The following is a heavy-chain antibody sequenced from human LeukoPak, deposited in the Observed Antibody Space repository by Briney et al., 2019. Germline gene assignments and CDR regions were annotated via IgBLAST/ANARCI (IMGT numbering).Heavy chain of an antibody. V-gene: IGHV4-59*08. CDR3: ATLTTVTQGYFDP. J-gene: IGHJ4*02. CDR1: DGSISSYY. Sequence: SETLSLTCTVSDGSISSYYWSWVRQPPGKGLEWIGYIYYTGSTNYNPSLKSRLTISVDTSKNQFSLKLSSVTATDTAVYYCATLTTVTQGYFDPWGQGTLVTVSS. D-gene: IGHD4-17*01. CDR2: IYYTGST.